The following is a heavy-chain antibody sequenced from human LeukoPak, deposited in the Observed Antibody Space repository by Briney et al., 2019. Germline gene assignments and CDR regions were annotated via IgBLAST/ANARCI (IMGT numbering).Heavy chain of an antibody. D-gene: IGHD6-19*01. V-gene: IGHV3-49*03. J-gene: IGHJ4*02. CDR2: VRSKGYGGTR. CDR3: TSPLGNSCWH. CDR1: GFNFGDQP. Sequence: GGSLRLSCTTSGFNFGDQPLGWFRQAPGKGPEWVGYVRSKGYGGTREYAASVAGRFTISRDDSKRTAYLQMNSLKTEDTAVYYCTSPLGNSCWHCGQGTLVTVS.